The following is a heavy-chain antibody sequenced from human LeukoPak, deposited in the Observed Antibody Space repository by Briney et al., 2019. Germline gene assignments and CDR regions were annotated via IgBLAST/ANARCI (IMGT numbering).Heavy chain of an antibody. CDR2: IIPIFGTA. Sequence: GASVKVSCKASGGAFSSYAISWVRQAPGQGLEWMGGIIPIFGTANYAQKFQGRVTITTDESTSTAYMELSSLRSEDTAVYYCATIDVLIGSSWGQGTLVTVSS. D-gene: IGHD6-13*01. CDR3: ATIDVLIGSS. V-gene: IGHV1-69*05. J-gene: IGHJ4*02. CDR1: GGAFSSYA.